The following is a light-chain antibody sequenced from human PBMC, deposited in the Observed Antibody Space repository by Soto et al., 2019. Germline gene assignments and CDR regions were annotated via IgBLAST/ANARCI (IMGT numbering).Light chain of an antibody. CDR3: QQYNSYPWT. CDR2: KAF. Sequence: DIQMTQSPSTLSASVGDRVTITCRASQSINSWLAWYQQKPGKAPKLLIYKAFSLESGFPSRFSGSGSGTEFTLTISSLQPDDFATYYCQQYNSYPWTFGQGTKVEIK. CDR1: QSINSW. J-gene: IGKJ1*01. V-gene: IGKV1-5*03.